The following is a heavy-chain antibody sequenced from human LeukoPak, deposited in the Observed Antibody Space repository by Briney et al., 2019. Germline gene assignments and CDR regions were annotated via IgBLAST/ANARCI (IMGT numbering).Heavy chain of an antibody. V-gene: IGHV4-30-4*01. D-gene: IGHD4-17*01. CDR2: IYYSGST. CDR1: GGSTSSGDYY. J-gene: IGHJ4*02. CDR3: AREADYGDLDY. Sequence: SETLSLTCTVSGGSTSSGDYYWSWIRQPPGKGLEWIGYIYYSGSTYYNPSLKSRVTISVDTSKNQFSLKLSSVTAADTAVYYCAREADYGDLDYWGQGTLVTVSS.